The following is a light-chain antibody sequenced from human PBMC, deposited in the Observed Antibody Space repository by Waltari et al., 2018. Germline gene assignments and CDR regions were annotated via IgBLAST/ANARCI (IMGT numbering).Light chain of an antibody. J-gene: IGKJ4*01. V-gene: IGKV6-21*01. CDR1: QTIATS. CDR2: WAS. CDR3: QQSNSFPLT. Sequence: ELVLTQSPAFPSVAPKETVIISCRTSQTIATSIHWYQQKAGQPPKLLITWASKPLSGVPARFSGSGSGTDFTLTISSLEAEDAATYYCQQSNSFPLTFGGGTKVEIK.